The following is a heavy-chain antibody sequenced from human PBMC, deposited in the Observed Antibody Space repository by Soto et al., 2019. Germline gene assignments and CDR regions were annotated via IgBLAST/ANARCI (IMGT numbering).Heavy chain of an antibody. V-gene: IGHV1-2*02. CDR1: GYTFTGYY. CDR2: INPNSGGT. J-gene: IGHJ5*02. Sequence: ASVKVSCKASGYTFTGYYMHWVRQAPGQGLEWMGWINPNSGGTNYAQKFQGRVTMTRDTSISTAYMELSRLRSDDTAVYYCAIDLPLYYYGSGTTMDWFDPWGQGTLVTVSS. CDR3: AIDLPLYYYGSGTTMDWFDP. D-gene: IGHD3-10*01.